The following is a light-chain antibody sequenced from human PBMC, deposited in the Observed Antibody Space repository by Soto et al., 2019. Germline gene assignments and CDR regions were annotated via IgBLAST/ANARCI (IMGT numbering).Light chain of an antibody. CDR3: QRTYNXPFT. Sequence: DIQLTQSPSSLSASVGDRVTITCRVGQGISSYLNWYLQRPGKVPKLLIYSASNLQSGVPSRFSGSGSGTDFTLTISSLQPEDVATYYVQRTYNXPFTFGQGTRLXI. V-gene: IGKV1-27*01. CDR2: SAS. J-gene: IGKJ5*01. CDR1: QGISSY.